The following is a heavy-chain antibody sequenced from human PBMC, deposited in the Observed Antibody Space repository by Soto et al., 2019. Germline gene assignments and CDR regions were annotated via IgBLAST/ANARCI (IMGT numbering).Heavy chain of an antibody. CDR1: GFTFSNYW. V-gene: IGHV3-7*01. Sequence: PGGSLRLSCAASGFTFSNYWMSWVRQAPGKGLEWVANINKDGSEKYYVDSLKGRFTISRDNAKNSLYLQMNSLRTEDTAVYYCARGPDDGDPGVRLDCWGQGTLVTVSS. D-gene: IGHD4-17*01. CDR2: INKDGSEK. J-gene: IGHJ4*02. CDR3: ARGPDDGDPGVRLDC.